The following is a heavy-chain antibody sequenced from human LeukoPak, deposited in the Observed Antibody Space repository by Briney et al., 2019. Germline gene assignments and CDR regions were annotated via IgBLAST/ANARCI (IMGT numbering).Heavy chain of an antibody. J-gene: IGHJ3*02. D-gene: IGHD2-15*01. CDR3: ARDSCSGGSCYEVAFDI. Sequence: GGSLXXXXXASGXXXSSYWMSWVRQAPGKGLEWVANIKQDGSEKYYVDSVKGRFTISRDNAKNSLYLQMNSLRAEDTAVYYCARDSCSGGSCYEVAFDIWGQGTTVTVSS. CDR2: IKQDGSEK. V-gene: IGHV3-7*01. CDR1: GXXXSSYW.